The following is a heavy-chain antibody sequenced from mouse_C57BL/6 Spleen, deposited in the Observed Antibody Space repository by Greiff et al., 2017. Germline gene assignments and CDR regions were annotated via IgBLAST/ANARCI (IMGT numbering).Heavy chain of an antibody. J-gene: IGHJ2*01. CDR1: GYTFTSYG. V-gene: IGHV1-81*01. CDR3: ARSIYYGKGDYFDY. D-gene: IGHD2-1*01. Sequence: LQESGAELARPGASVKLSCKASGYTFTSYGISWVKQRTGQGLEWIGEIYPRSGNTYYNEKFKGKATLTADKSSSTAYMELRSLTSEDSAVYFCARSIYYGKGDYFDYWGQGTTLTVSS. CDR2: IYPRSGNT.